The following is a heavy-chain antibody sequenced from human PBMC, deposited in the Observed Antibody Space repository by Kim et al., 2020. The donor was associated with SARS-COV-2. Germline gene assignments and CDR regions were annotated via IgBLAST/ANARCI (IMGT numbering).Heavy chain of an antibody. J-gene: IGHJ4*02. CDR3: ARDLPSVSADYYFDY. CDR1: GFTFSRFW. V-gene: IGHV3-74*03. Sequence: GGSLRLSCAASGFTFSRFWIHWVRQGPGKGLEWVSGISGDGSSKSDADSVKGRFTISRDNAKNTVYLQMNSLRAEDTAIYFCARDLPSVSADYYFDYWGQGILVSVSS. D-gene: IGHD1-26*01. CDR2: ISGDGSSK.